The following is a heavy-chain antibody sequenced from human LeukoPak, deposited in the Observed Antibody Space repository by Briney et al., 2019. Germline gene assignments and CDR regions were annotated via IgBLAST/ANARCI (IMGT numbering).Heavy chain of an antibody. CDR2: ISGSGGST. V-gene: IGHV3-23*01. D-gene: IGHD4-11*01. Sequence: PGXSLRLSCAASGFTFSTYAMSWVRQAPGKGLEWVSLISGSGGSTYYADSVKGRFTISRDNGKNTLSLQMNSLRAEDTALYYCAKERLTTTTFDSWGRGTLVTVSS. CDR1: GFTFSTYA. J-gene: IGHJ4*02. CDR3: AKERLTTTTFDS.